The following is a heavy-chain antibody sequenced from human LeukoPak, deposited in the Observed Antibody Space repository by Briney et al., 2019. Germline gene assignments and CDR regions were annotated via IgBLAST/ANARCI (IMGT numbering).Heavy chain of an antibody. J-gene: IGHJ5*02. Sequence: SETLSLTCTVSGGSISSYYWNWIRQPPGKGLEWIGSIYDSGSTYYNPSLKSRVTISVDTSKNQFSLKLNSVTAADTAVYYCARHYGPWGQGTLVTVSS. CDR3: ARHYGP. CDR1: GGSISSYY. V-gene: IGHV4-59*05. D-gene: IGHD3-16*01. CDR2: IYDSGST.